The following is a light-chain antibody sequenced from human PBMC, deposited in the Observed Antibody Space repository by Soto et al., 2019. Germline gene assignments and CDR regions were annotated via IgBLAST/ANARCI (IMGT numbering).Light chain of an antibody. Sequence: DVQMTQSPSTLSASVGDRVTITCRASQSISSWLAWYQQKPGKAPKLLIYDASNLETGVPSRFSGGGSGTDFTLTISTLQPEDFATYYCQHYNSYSEAFGQRTKA. CDR3: QHYNSYSEA. V-gene: IGKV1-5*01. CDR1: QSISSW. J-gene: IGKJ1*01. CDR2: DAS.